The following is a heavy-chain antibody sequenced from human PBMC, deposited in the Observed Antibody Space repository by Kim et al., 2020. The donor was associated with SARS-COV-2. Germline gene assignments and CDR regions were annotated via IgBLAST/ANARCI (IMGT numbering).Heavy chain of an antibody. V-gene: IGHV3-48*03. CDR3: ARAKTDKYFQH. CDR1: GFTFSSYE. Sequence: GGSLRLSCAASGFTFSSYEMNWVRQAPGKGLEWVSYISSSGSTIYYADSVKGRFTISRDNAKNSLYLQMNSLRAEDTAVYYCARAKTDKYFQHWGQGTLVTVSS. J-gene: IGHJ1*01. CDR2: ISSSGSTI. D-gene: IGHD2-21*02.